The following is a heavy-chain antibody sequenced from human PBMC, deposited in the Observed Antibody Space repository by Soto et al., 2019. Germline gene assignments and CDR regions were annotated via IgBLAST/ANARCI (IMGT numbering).Heavy chain of an antibody. J-gene: IGHJ3*02. V-gene: IGHV4-4*02. D-gene: IGHD3-22*01. CDR2: IYHSGST. Sequence: QVQLQESGPGLVKPSGTLSLTCAVSGGSISSSNWWSWVRQPPGKGLEWIGEIYHSGSTNYNPSLKSRVTLSVDKSKNQFSLKLSSVTAADTAVYYCARDVLSSGYEHDAFDIWGQGTMVTVSS. CDR3: ARDVLSSGYEHDAFDI. CDR1: GGSISSSNW.